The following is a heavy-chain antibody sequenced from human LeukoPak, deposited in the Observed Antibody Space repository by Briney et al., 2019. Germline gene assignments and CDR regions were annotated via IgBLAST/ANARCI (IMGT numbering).Heavy chain of an antibody. CDR2: IWYGGSNK. CDR1: GFTFSSYR. V-gene: IGHV3-33*01. CDR3: ARGAPNDFWSGYYYYYYGMDV. Sequence: PGGSLRLSCAASGFTFSSYRMHWVRQAPGKGLEWVADIWYGGSNKYYADSVKGRFTISRDNSKNTLYLQMNSPRAEDTAVYYCARGAPNDFWSGYYYYYYGMDVWGQGTTVTVSS. D-gene: IGHD3-3*01. J-gene: IGHJ6*02.